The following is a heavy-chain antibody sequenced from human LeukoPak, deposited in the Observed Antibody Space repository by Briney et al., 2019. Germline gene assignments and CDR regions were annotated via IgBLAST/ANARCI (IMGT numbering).Heavy chain of an antibody. J-gene: IGHJ4*02. CDR2: ISSSSSYI. V-gene: IGHV3-21*01. Sequence: GGSLRLSCAASGFTFSSYSMNWVRQAPGKGLEWVSSISSSSSYIYYTDSVKGRFTISRDNAKNSLYLPMNSLRAEDTAVYYCATDFPCSSTSCYWGYWGQGTLVTVSS. CDR3: ATDFPCSSTSCYWGY. CDR1: GFTFSSYS. D-gene: IGHD2-2*01.